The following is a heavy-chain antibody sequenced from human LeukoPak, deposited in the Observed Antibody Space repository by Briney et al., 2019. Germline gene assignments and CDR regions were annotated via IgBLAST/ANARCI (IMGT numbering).Heavy chain of an antibody. J-gene: IGHJ4*02. CDR3: ARGRGLSGSYYSFDY. Sequence: QSGGSLRLSCAASGFMFSSYTMHWVRQAPGKGLEWVAITSYDGTNKHSADSVKGRFTISRDSAKNSLYLQMTSLRAEDTAVYYCARGRGLSGSYYSFDYWGQGTLVTVSS. D-gene: IGHD3-10*01. CDR2: TSYDGTNK. V-gene: IGHV3-30*04. CDR1: GFMFSSYT.